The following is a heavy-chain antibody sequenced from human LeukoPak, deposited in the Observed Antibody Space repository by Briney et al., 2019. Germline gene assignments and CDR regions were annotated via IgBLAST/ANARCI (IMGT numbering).Heavy chain of an antibody. Sequence: GGSLRLSCAASGFTLSSFGMHWVRQAPGKGLEWVAVIWYDGSNKYYADSVKGRSTIPRDNSKNTLYLQMNSLRAEDTAVYYCARELPPVVTYYFDYWGQGTLVTVSS. CDR1: GFTLSSFG. J-gene: IGHJ4*02. CDR3: ARELPPVVTYYFDY. V-gene: IGHV3-33*01. D-gene: IGHD3-22*01. CDR2: IWYDGSNK.